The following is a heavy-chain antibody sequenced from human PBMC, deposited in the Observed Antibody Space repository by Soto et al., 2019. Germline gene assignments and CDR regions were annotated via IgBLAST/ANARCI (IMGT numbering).Heavy chain of an antibody. CDR3: ARQAAAGTVHYYYYGMDV. Sequence: GSLKISCKGSGYSFTSYWIGWVRQMPGKGLEWMGIIYPGDSDTRYSPSFQGQVTISADKSISTAYLQWSSLKASDTAMYYCARQAAAGTVHYYYYGMDVWGQGTTVTVSS. D-gene: IGHD6-13*01. CDR1: GYSFTSYW. J-gene: IGHJ6*02. CDR2: IYPGDSDT. V-gene: IGHV5-51*01.